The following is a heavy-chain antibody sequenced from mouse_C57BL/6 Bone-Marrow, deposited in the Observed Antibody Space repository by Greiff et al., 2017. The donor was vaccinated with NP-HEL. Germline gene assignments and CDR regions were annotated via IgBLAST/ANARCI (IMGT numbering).Heavy chain of an antibody. CDR1: GYTFTSYW. CDR3: ARRFYAWFAY. D-gene: IGHD1-1*01. V-gene: IGHV1-50*01. Sequence: VQLQQPGAELVKPGASVKLFCKASGYTFTSYWMQWVKQRPGQGLEWIGEIDPSDSYTNYNQKFKGKATLTVDTSSSTAYMQLSSLTSEDSAVYYCARRFYAWFAYWGQGTLVTVSA. J-gene: IGHJ3*01. CDR2: IDPSDSYT.